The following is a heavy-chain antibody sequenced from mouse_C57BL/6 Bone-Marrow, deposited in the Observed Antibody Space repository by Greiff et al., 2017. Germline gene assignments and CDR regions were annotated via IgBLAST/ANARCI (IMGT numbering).Heavy chain of an antibody. D-gene: IGHD1-2*01. J-gene: IGHJ2*01. V-gene: IGHV1-81*01. CDR1: GYTFTSYG. CDR3: ARYRLFFDY. Sequence: LVESGAELARPGASVKLSCKASGYTFTSYGISWVKQRTGQGLEWIGEIYPRSGNTYYNEKFKGKATLTADKSSRTAYMELRSLTSEDSAVYFCARYRLFFDYWGQGTTLTVSS. CDR2: IYPRSGNT.